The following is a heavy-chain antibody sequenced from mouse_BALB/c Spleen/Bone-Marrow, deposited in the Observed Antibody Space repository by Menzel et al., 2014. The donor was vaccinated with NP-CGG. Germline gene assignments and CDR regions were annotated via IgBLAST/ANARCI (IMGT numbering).Heavy chain of an antibody. Sequence: EVKLMESGGGLVKPGGSLKLSCAASGFAFSGYDMSWVRQTPEKRLEWVATISSDGSYTYYPDSVKGRFTISRDNARNTLYLQMSSLRPEDTALYYCARPLTGAYFDYWGQGTTLTVSS. CDR3: ARPLTGAYFDY. J-gene: IGHJ2*01. D-gene: IGHD4-1*01. CDR2: ISSDGSYT. V-gene: IGHV5-9*02. CDR1: GFAFSGYD.